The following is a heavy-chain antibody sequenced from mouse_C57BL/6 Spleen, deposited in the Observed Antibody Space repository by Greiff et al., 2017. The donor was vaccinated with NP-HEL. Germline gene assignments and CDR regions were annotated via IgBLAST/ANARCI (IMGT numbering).Heavy chain of an antibody. J-gene: IGHJ1*03. CDR3: ARGYFDV. V-gene: IGHV5-4*03. CDR1: GFTFSSYA. CDR2: ISDGGSYT. Sequence: EVNLVESGGGLVKPGGSLKLSCAASGFTFSSYAMSWVRQTPEKRLEWVATISDGGSYTYYPDNVKGRFTISRDNAKNNLYLQMSHLKAEDTAMYYCARGYFDVWGTGTTVTVSS.